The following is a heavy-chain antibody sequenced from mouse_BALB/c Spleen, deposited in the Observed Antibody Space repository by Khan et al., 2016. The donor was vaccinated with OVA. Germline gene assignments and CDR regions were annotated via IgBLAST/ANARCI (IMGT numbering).Heavy chain of an antibody. CDR1: GYTFTSYV. D-gene: IGHD1-1*01. V-gene: IGHV1S136*01. J-gene: IGHJ3*01. CDR3: LRSLYYYGSAYEGFSY. Sequence: VQLKQSGPELVKPGASVKMSCKASGYTFTSYVMHWVKQKPGQGLEWIGYISPNSDGSKYNEKFRGKATLTSDKSSSTAYMELSSLNSEDSAVYYCLRSLYYYGSAYEGFSYWGQGPLVTVSA. CDR2: ISPNSDGS.